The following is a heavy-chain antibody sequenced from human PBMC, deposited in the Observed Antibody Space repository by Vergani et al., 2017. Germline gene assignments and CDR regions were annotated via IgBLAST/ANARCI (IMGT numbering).Heavy chain of an antibody. D-gene: IGHD3-9*01. J-gene: IGHJ6*02. CDR2: INPNSGGT. CDR3: ASSRYFDSYYYGMDV. CDR1: GYTFTGYY. V-gene: IGHV1-2*02. Sequence: QVQLVQSGAEVKKPGASVKVSCKASGYTFTGYYMHWVRQAPGQGLEWMGWINPNSGGTNYAQKFQGRVTMTRDTSISTAYMELSRLRSDDTAVYYCASSRYFDSYYYGMDVWGQGTTVTVSS.